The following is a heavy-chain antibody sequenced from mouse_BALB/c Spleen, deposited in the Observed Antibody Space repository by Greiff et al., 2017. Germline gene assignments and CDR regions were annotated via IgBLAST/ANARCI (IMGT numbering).Heavy chain of an antibody. V-gene: IGHV6-6*02. CDR3: TRDGYESLDAMDY. J-gene: IGHJ4*01. CDR2: IRLKSINYAT. Sequence: EVKLMESGGGLVQPGGSMKLSCVASGFTFSNYWMNWVRQSPEKGLEWVAEIRLKSINYATHYAESVKGRFTISRDDSKSSVYLQMNNLRAEDTGIYYCTRDGYESLDAMDYWGQGTSVTVSS. CDR1: GFTFSNYW. D-gene: IGHD2-2*01.